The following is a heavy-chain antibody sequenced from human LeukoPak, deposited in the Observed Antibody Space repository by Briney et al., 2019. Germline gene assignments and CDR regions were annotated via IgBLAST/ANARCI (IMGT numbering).Heavy chain of an antibody. J-gene: IGHJ6*03. V-gene: IGHV1-69*10. CDR2: IIPILGTA. CDR3: ASAGLTMVRGVPYYYYYYMDV. CDR1: VGTFSSYA. D-gene: IGHD3-10*01. Sequence: GASVKVSCKASVGTFSSYAISWVRHAPGQGLEWMGGIIPILGTANYAQKFQGRVTITADKSTSTAYMELSSLRSEDTAVYYCASAGLTMVRGVPYYYYYYMDVWGKGTTVTVSS.